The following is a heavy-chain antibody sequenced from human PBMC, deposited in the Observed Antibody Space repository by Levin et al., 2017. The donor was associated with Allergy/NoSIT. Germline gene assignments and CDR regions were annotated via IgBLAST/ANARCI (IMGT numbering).Heavy chain of an antibody. Sequence: SCAASGFAFRSHNMNWVRQAPGKGLEWVSSISSSSTNIHYADSVRGRFAISRDNAKNSLYLQMNSLRAEDTAVYYCARDTFDSTGYPYYFDYWGQGTLVSVSS. D-gene: IGHD3-22*01. CDR1: GFAFRSHN. CDR2: ISSSSTNI. V-gene: IGHV3-48*01. CDR3: ARDTFDSTGYPYYFDY. J-gene: IGHJ4*02.